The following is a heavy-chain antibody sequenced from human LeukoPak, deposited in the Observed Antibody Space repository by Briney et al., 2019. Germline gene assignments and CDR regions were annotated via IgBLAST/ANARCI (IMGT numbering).Heavy chain of an antibody. V-gene: IGHV3-74*01. D-gene: IGHD3-3*01. Sequence: GGSLRLSCAASGFTFSSYWMHWVRQAPGKGLVWVSRINSDGSSTSYADSVKGRFTISRDNAKNTLCLQMNSLRAEDTAVYYCARGTNVLRFLEWLPKTYYYYGMDVWGQGTTVTVSS. J-gene: IGHJ6*02. CDR3: ARGTNVLRFLEWLPKTYYYYGMDV. CDR2: INSDGSST. CDR1: GFTFSSYW.